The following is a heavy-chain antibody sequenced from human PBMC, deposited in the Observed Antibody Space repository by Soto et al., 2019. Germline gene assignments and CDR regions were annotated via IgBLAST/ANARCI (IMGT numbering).Heavy chain of an antibody. CDR3: AIESFVVAAYDY. V-gene: IGHV3-21*01. CDR1: GFTFSSYS. Sequence: EVQLVESGGGLVKPGGSLRLSCAASGFTFSSYSMNWVRQAPGKGLEWVSSISSSSSYIYYADSVKGRFTISRDNAKNALYLQMNSLRAEDTAVYYCAIESFVVAAYDYWGQGTLVTVSS. CDR2: ISSSSSYI. J-gene: IGHJ4*02. D-gene: IGHD2-15*01.